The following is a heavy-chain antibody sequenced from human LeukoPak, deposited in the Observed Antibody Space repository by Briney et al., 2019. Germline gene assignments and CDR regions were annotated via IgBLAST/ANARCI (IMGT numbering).Heavy chain of an antibody. V-gene: IGHV3-30*18. CDR2: IPYDGSNK. Sequence: GGSLRLSCAASGFTFSSYGMHWVRQAPGKGLEWVAVIPYDGSNKYYADSVKGRFTISRDNSKNTLYLQMNSLRAEDTAVYYCAKSVGSYYFDYWGQGTLVTVSS. CDR1: GFTFSSYG. J-gene: IGHJ4*02. CDR3: AKSVGSYYFDY. D-gene: IGHD4-17*01.